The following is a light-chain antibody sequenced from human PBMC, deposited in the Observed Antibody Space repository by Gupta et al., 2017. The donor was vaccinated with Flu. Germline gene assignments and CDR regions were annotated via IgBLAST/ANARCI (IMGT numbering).Light chain of an antibody. V-gene: IGLV5-37*01. CDR1: SDINVANYN. CDR3: VIWPSNAVV. J-gene: IGLJ2*01. Sequence: CTLHSDINVANYNIYWYQQKSGSPPRFLLYYYSDLDKGQGSGVHSRFSGSKDVSANTGILLIPGLQSEDEADYFCVIWPSNAVVFGGGTKLTVL. CDR2: YYSDLDK.